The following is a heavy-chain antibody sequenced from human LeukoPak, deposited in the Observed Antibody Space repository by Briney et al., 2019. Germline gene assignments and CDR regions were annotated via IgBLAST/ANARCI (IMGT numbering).Heavy chain of an antibody. J-gene: IGHJ6*03. CDR1: GFTFSSYG. CDR2: IRYDGSNK. D-gene: IGHD2-2*01. CDR3: AKTPSSYCSSTSCYQAYYYYYYMDV. V-gene: IGHV3-30*02. Sequence: GGSLRLSCAASGFTFSSYGMHWVRQAPGKGLEWVAFIRYDGSNKYYADSVKGRFTISRDNSKNTLYLQMNSLRAEDTAVYYCAKTPSSYCSSTSCYQAYYYYYYMDVWGKGTTVTVSS.